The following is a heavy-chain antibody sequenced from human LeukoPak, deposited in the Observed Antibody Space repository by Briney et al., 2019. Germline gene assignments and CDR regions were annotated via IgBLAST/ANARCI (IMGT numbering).Heavy chain of an antibody. D-gene: IGHD3-22*01. CDR1: GGTFSSYA. Sequence: SVKVSCKASGGTFSSYAISWVRQAPGQGLEWMGGIIPIFGTANYAQKFQGRVTITTDESTSTAYMELSSLRSEDTAVYYCASAPHYYDSSSPFQHWGQGTLVTVSS. J-gene: IGHJ1*01. V-gene: IGHV1-69*05. CDR3: ASAPHYYDSSSPFQH. CDR2: IIPIFGTA.